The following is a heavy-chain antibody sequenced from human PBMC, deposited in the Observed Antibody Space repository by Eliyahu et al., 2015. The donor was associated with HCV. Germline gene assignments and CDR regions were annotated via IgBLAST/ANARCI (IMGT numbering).Heavy chain of an antibody. V-gene: IGHV3-33*01. CDR1: GFRLSTYG. Sequence: QVQLVESGGGVVQPGKSLRLSCAAXGFRLSTYGVHWVRQXPGKGVGWVAVMWFDGKNEHYVDSVKGRFTLSRDNSKNTLFLQMNSLRGEDTAVYFCARDQGDSMVPIHGLDVWGQGTTVIVSS. J-gene: IGHJ6*02. CDR2: MWFDGKNE. CDR3: ARDQGDSMVPIHGLDV. D-gene: IGHD3-22*01.